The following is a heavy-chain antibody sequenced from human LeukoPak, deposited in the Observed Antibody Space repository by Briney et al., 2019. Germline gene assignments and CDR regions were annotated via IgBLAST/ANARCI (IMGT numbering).Heavy chain of an antibody. CDR1: GFTFSSFW. J-gene: IGHJ4*02. CDR3: TRVFGGYDVSDY. Sequence: GGSLRLSCAASGFTFSSFWMSWVRQAPGKGLEWVANIKKDGSQKYYVDSVEGRFTISRDNAKNSLYLQMDSLRVDNTAVYYCTRVFGGYDVSDYWGQGTLVTVSS. D-gene: IGHD3-3*01. CDR2: IKKDGSQK. V-gene: IGHV3-7*03.